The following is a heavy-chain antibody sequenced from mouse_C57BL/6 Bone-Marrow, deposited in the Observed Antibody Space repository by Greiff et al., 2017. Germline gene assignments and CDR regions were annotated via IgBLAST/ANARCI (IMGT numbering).Heavy chain of an antibody. CDR2: IDPSDSYT. J-gene: IGHJ2*01. V-gene: IGHV1-69*01. CDR3: AGEGVYSYY. Sequence: QVQLQQPGAELVMPGASVKLSCKASGYTFTSYWMHWVKQRPGQGLEWIGEIDPSDSYTNYNQKFKGKSTLTVDKSSSTAYMQLSSLSSADSAVYFCAGEGVYSYYWGAGTTLTVSS. D-gene: IGHD2-1*01. CDR1: GYTFTSYW.